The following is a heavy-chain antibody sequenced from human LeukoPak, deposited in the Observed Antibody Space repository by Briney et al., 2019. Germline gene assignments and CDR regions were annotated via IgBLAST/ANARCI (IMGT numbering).Heavy chain of an antibody. CDR3: TTVPLEYYYYYMDV. CDR2: IKSKTDGGTT. V-gene: IGHV3-15*01. CDR1: GFTFSNAW. J-gene: IGHJ6*03. Sequence: PGGSLRLSCAASGFTFSNAWMSWVRQAPGKGLEWVGRIKSKTDGGTTDYAAPVKGRFTISRDDSKNTLYLQMNSLKTEDTAVYYCTTVPLEYYYYYMDVWGKGTTVTVSS.